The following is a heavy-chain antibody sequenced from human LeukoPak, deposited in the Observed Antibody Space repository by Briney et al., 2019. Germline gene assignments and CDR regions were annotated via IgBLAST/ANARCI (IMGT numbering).Heavy chain of an antibody. D-gene: IGHD3/OR15-3a*01. CDR1: GFTFSDYY. V-gene: IGHV3-30*03. Sequence: GGSLRLSCAASGFTFSDYYMSWIRQAPGKGLEWVAVISYDGSNEYYADSVRGRFTISRDNSKNTLSLQMNSLRAEDTAVYYCARDFGLIITVYYFDYWGQGTLVTVSS. CDR2: ISYDGSNE. CDR3: ARDFGLIITVYYFDY. J-gene: IGHJ4*02.